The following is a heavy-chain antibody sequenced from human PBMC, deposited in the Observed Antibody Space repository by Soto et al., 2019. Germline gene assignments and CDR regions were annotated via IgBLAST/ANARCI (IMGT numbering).Heavy chain of an antibody. CDR1: GFTFNSYG. CDR3: ARAPSRTLGRFTF. Sequence: EAQLVESGGGLVQPGGSLRLSCAGSGFTFNSYGMNWLRQAPGKGLEWVTYISSGSATIYYADSVKGRFTISRDNAKNSLYLQMNSLRAEDTAVYYCARAPSRTLGRFTFWGQGTLVTVSS. V-gene: IGHV3-48*01. CDR2: ISSGSATI. J-gene: IGHJ4*02. D-gene: IGHD3-16*01.